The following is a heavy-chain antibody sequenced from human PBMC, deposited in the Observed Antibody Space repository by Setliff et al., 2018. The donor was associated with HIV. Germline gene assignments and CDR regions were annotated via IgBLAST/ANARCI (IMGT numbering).Heavy chain of an antibody. J-gene: IGHJ3*02. CDR2: IIPILGIA. D-gene: IGHD6-13*01. Sequence: ASVKVSCKASGGTFSSYAISWVRQAPGQGLEWMGGIIPILGIANYAQKFQGIVTITADESTSTAYMELSSLRSEDTAVYYCARGESSSWYYNHAFDIWGQGTMVTVSS. V-gene: IGHV1-69*10. CDR3: ARGESSSWYYNHAFDI. CDR1: GGTFSSYA.